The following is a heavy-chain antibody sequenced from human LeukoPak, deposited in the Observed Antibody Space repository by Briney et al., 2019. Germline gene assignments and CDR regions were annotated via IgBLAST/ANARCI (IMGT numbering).Heavy chain of an antibody. Sequence: SETLSLTCAVYGGSFSGYYWSWIRQPPGKGLEWIGEINHSGSTNYNPSLKSRVTISVDTSKNQFSLKLSSVTASDTAVYYCARLTKNDSGSFRFGKKKRGYMDVWGKGTTVTISS. V-gene: IGHV4-34*01. CDR1: GGSFSGYY. CDR2: INHSGST. D-gene: IGHD3-10*01. J-gene: IGHJ6*03. CDR3: ARLTKNDSGSFRFGKKKRGYMDV.